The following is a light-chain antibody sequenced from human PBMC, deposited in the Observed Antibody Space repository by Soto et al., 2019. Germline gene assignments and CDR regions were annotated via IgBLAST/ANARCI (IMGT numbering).Light chain of an antibody. J-gene: IGKJ2*01. V-gene: IGKV1-5*03. CDR2: KAS. CDR1: QSISCW. Sequence: DIQMTPSPSTLATSVGDRVTITCRASQSISCWLAWYQQKPGKAPKLLIYKASSLESGVPSRFSGSGSGTEFTLTISSLQPDDFATYYCQQYNNSPYTFGQGTKLEIK. CDR3: QQYNNSPYT.